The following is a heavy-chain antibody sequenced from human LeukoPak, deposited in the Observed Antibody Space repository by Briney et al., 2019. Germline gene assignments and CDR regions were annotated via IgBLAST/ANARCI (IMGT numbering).Heavy chain of an antibody. Sequence: ASVKVSCKASGYTFTSFAIHWVRQAPGQRLEWMGWINTGNGNTKYSQKLQGRVTMTTDTSTSTAYMELRSLRSDDTAVYYCAVPDSSGYYRWSWDYWGQGTLVTVSS. J-gene: IGHJ4*02. CDR3: AVPDSSGYYRWSWDY. V-gene: IGHV1-3*04. CDR1: GYTFTSFA. D-gene: IGHD3-22*01. CDR2: INTGNGNT.